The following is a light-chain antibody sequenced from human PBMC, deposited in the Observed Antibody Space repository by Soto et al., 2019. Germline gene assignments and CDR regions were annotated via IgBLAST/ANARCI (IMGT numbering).Light chain of an antibody. J-gene: IGLJ1*01. CDR3: CSYAGSGPYV. CDR2: EGS. CDR1: SSDVGTYNL. Sequence: QSVLTQPASVSGSDGQSITISCTGASSDVGTYNLVSWYQQHPGKAPKLVIYEGSQRPSGVSNRFSGSKSGNTASLTISGLQGDDEADYYCCSYAGSGPYVFGTGTKVTVL. V-gene: IGLV2-23*01.